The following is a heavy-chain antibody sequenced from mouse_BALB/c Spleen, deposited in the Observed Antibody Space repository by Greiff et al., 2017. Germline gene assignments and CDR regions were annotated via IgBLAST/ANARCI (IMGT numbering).Heavy chain of an antibody. CDR1: GYSITSDYA. CDR3: SRRRFDAYYAMDY. Sequence: EVKLMESGPGLVKPSQSLSLTCTVTGYSITSDYAWYWIRQLPGNKLEWMGYISYSGSTSYNPSLKSRISITRDTSNDQFFLQLNTVTTEATATSYCSRRRFDAYYAMDYWGQGTSVTVSS. J-gene: IGHJ4*01. V-gene: IGHV3-2*02. CDR2: ISYSGST.